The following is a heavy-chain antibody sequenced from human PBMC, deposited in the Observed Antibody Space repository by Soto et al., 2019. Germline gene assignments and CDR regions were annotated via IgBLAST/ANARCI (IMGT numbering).Heavy chain of an antibody. CDR2: IWYDGSNK. J-gene: IGHJ4*02. D-gene: IGHD6-19*01. CDR1: GFTFSSYG. Sequence: GGALRVSCAASGFTFSSYGMHWVRQAPGKGLEWVAVIWYDGSNKYYADSVKGRFTISRDNSENTVSLEMTSLRAEDTAVYYCAKGGRQWLVTSDFNYWGQGALVTVSS. V-gene: IGHV3-30*02. CDR3: AKGGRQWLVTSDFNY.